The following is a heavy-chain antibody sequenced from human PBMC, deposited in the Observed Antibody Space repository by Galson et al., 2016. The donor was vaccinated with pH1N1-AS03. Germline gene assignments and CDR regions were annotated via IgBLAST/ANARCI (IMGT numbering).Heavy chain of an antibody. V-gene: IGHV4-59*11. Sequence: SETLSLTCTVSVGSINSHYWSWIRQPPGKGLEWIACIHSSGSTNYNPSLKSRVTISLDTAKNQLSLKLSSMTAADTAVYYCARDRYFSGWSCEGWFEPWGQGTLVTVSS. D-gene: IGHD3-16*02. CDR2: IHSSGST. J-gene: IGHJ5*02. CDR3: ARDRYFSGWSCEGWFEP. CDR1: VGSINSHY.